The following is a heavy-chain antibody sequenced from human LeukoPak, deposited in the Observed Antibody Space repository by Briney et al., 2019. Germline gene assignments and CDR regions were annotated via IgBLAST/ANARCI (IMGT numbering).Heavy chain of an antibody. D-gene: IGHD3-22*01. Sequence: RPGGSLRLSCAASGFTFSTYRMHWVRQAPGKGLVWVSRIKRDGSSPSYADSVKGRFTISRDNAKNTLYLQMNSLRVEDTAVYYCAKEKKYYYDGSGYPGYDYWGQGTLVTVSS. CDR1: GFTFSTYR. CDR3: AKEKKYYYDGSGYPGYDY. CDR2: IKRDGSSP. V-gene: IGHV3-74*01. J-gene: IGHJ4*02.